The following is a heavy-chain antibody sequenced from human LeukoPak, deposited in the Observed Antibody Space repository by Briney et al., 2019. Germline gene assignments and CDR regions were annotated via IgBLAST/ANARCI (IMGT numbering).Heavy chain of an antibody. D-gene: IGHD2-2*01. V-gene: IGHV4-59*01. J-gene: IGHJ4*02. CDR1: GGSISSYY. CDR2: IYYSGST. Sequence: SETLSLTCTVSGGSISSYYWSWLRQPPGKGLEWIGYIYYSGSTNYNPSLKSRVTISVDTSKDQFSLKLSSVTAADTAVYYCARCHSSTSCYVDYWGQGTLVTVSS. CDR3: ARCHSSTSCYVDY.